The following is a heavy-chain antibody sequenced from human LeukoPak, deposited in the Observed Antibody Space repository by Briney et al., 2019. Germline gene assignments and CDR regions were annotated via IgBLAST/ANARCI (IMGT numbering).Heavy chain of an antibody. CDR3: ARGGTYCGVDCYATNY. D-gene: IGHD2-21*02. V-gene: IGHV3-48*04. Sequence: GGSLRLSCAASGFTFSSYGMNWVRQAPGKGLEWVSYISSSSSTIYYADSVKGRFTISRDNAKNSLYLQMNSLRAEDTAVYYCARGGTYCGVDCYATNYWGQGTLVTVSS. CDR1: GFTFSSYG. CDR2: ISSSSSTI. J-gene: IGHJ4*02.